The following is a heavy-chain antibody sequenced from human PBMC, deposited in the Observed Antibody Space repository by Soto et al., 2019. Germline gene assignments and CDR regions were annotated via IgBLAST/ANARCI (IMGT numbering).Heavy chain of an antibody. J-gene: IGHJ6*02. CDR3: ARWGDIAVVVAATSGYYGMDV. V-gene: IGHV3-21*01. CDR1: GFTFSSYS. Sequence: GGSLRLSCAASGFTFSSYSMNGVRQAPGKGLEWVSSISSSSSYIYYGDPVKGRFTISRDNAKNSLYLQMNSLRAEDTAVYYCARWGDIAVVVAATSGYYGMDVWGQGTTVTVSS. CDR2: ISSSSSYI. D-gene: IGHD2-15*01.